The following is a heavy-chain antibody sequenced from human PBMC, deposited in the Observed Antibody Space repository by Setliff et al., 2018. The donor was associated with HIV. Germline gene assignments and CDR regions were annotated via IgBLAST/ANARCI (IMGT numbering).Heavy chain of an antibody. Sequence: PGGSLRLSCTASGFTFSDYWMHWVRRGPGRGLEWVSRIGRDGTVANYADSVKGRFTISRDNAKNSLYLQMNSLRAEDTAVYYCARAAHDNTAYRPLDVWGKGTTVTVSS. V-gene: IGHV3-74*01. CDR2: IGRDGTVA. CDR1: GFTFSDYW. D-gene: IGHD3-22*01. CDR3: ARAAHDNTAYRPLDV. J-gene: IGHJ6*04.